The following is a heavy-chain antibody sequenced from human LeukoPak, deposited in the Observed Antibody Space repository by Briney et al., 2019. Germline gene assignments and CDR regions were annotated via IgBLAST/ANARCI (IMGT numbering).Heavy chain of an antibody. J-gene: IGHJ4*02. D-gene: IGHD5-18*01. Sequence: SETLSLTCTVSGGSISSYYWSWIRQPPGKGLEWIGYIYYSGSTNYNPSLKSRVTISVDMSKNQFSLKLSSVTAADTAVYYFARIIRGYSYGAFDYWGQGTLVTVSS. CDR2: IYYSGST. V-gene: IGHV4-59*01. CDR1: GGSISSYY. CDR3: ARIIRGYSYGAFDY.